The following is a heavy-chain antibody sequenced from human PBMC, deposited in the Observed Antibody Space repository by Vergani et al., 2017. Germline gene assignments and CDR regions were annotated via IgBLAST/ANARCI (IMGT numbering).Heavy chain of an antibody. V-gene: IGHV1-69*02. CDR3: ASAGPSGGWFDP. Sequence: QVQLVQSGAEVKKPGSSEKVSCKASGGTFSSYTISWVRQAPGQGLEWMGRIIPILGIAYYAQKFQGRVTITADKSTSTAYMELSSLRSEDTAVYYCASAGPSGGWFDPWGQGTLVTVSS. D-gene: IGHD1-26*01. CDR2: IIPILGIA. CDR1: GGTFSSYT. J-gene: IGHJ5*02.